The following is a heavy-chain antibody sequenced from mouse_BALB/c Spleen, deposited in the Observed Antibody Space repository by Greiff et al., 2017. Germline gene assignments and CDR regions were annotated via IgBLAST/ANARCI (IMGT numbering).Heavy chain of an antibody. CDR1: GYTFTDYY. D-gene: IGHD1-1*02. CDR3: ARRGWNY. J-gene: IGHJ2*01. CDR2: IYPGSGNT. Sequence: VKLMESGAELARPGASVKLSCKASGYTFTDYYINWVKQRTGQGLEWIGEIYPGSGNTYYNEKFKGKATLTADKSSSTAYMQLSSLTSEDSAVYFCARRGWNYWGQGTTLTVSS. V-gene: IGHV1-77*01.